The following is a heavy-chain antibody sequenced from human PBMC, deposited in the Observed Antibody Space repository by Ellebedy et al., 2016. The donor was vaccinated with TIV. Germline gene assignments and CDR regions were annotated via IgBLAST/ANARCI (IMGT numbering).Heavy chain of an antibody. CDR1: GFTFTPYS. J-gene: IGHJ3*02. D-gene: IGHD7-27*01. Sequence: GGSLRLSCTASGFTFTPYSMNWVRQAPGKGLEWISYISGSSITSHYSDSVKGRFTISRDNAKNSLYLQMNGLGVEDTAVYFCARDMAWGNERVVDAFDIWGHGTLVTVSS. CDR3: ARDMAWGNERVVDAFDI. V-gene: IGHV3-48*04. CDR2: ISGSSITS.